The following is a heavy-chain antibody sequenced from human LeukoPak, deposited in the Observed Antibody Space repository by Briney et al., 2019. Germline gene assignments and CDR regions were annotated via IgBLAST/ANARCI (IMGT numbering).Heavy chain of an antibody. CDR1: GFRFSNYW. CDR2: IKTDGSET. D-gene: IGHD3-16*01. CDR3: VRFGPDHDMGL. Sequence: PGGSLRLSCAAAGFRFSNYWMTWVRQAPEKGLEWLARIKTDGSETYYVDSVKGRFTISRDNAKSSLYLQMNSLRVEDTAVYHCVRFGPDHDMGLWGQGTKVTVS. V-gene: IGHV3-7*01. J-gene: IGHJ6*02.